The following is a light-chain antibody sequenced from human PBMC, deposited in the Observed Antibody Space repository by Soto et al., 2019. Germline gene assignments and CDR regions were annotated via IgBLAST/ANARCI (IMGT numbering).Light chain of an antibody. CDR3: SSYTISSTLV. CDR1: SSDVGGYNY. Sequence: QSALTQPASVSGSPGQSITISCTGSSSDVGGYNYVSWYQQHPGKAPKLMIYEVSNRPSGVSNRFSGSKSGNTASLTISGLQAEDEADYYCSSYTISSTLVFGIGTKVTVL. CDR2: EVS. J-gene: IGLJ1*01. V-gene: IGLV2-14*01.